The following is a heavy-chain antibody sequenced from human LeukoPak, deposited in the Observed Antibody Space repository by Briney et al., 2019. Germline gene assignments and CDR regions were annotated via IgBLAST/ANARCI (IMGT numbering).Heavy chain of an antibody. CDR2: IVVGSGNT. J-gene: IGHJ3*02. CDR1: GFTFTSSA. D-gene: IGHD3-22*01. CDR3: AASSGYYYKAAFDI. V-gene: IGHV1-58*02. Sequence: SVKVSCKASGFTFTSSAMPWVRQARGQRLEWIGWIVVGSGNTNYAQKFQERVTITRDMSTSTAYIELSSLRSEDTAVYYCAASSGYYYKAAFDIWGQGTMVGVSS.